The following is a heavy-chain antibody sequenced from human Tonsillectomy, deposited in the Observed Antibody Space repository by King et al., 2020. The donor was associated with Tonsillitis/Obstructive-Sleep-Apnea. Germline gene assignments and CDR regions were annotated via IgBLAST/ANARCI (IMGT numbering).Heavy chain of an antibody. V-gene: IGHV3-23*04. J-gene: IGHJ6*03. CDR2: ISGSGGST. Sequence: VQLVESGGGLVQPGGSLRLSCAVSGFTFSSYAMSWVRQAPGKGLEWVSAISGSGGSTYYADSVKGRFTISRDNSKNTLHLQMNSLRAEDTAVYFCAKSGNSSRKNYYYYYMDVWGKGTTVTVSS. D-gene: IGHD6-6*01. CDR3: AKSGNSSRKNYYYYYMDV. CDR1: GFTFSSYA.